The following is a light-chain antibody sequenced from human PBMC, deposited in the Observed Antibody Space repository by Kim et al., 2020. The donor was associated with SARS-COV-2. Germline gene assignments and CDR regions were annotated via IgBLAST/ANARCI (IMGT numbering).Light chain of an antibody. J-gene: IGKJ2*01. Sequence: ASVGDRVTVTCRASQNIWKNLNWYQQKAGRAPTLLIYSTSSLESGVPSRFSGSGSGTDFTLTISSLQPEDFATYYCQQSYDTSYTFGQGTKVDIK. CDR3: QQSYDTSYT. CDR1: QNIWKN. V-gene: IGKV1-39*01. CDR2: STS.